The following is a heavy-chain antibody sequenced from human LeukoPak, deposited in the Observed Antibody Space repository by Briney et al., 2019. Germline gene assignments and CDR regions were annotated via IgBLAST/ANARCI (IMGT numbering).Heavy chain of an antibody. D-gene: IGHD6-19*01. CDR1: RFTFSIYW. V-gene: IGHV3-74*01. CDR2: INSDGSST. J-gene: IGHJ4*02. Sequence: GGSLRLSCAPSRFTFSIYWMRWVRQAPGEGLVWVTRINSDGSSTGYADSERGRFTIPRDNPKNTLYLQRDSLRAEHTALYYCEGSSGWWGVDYWGQGTLVTVSS. CDR3: EGSSGWWGVDY.